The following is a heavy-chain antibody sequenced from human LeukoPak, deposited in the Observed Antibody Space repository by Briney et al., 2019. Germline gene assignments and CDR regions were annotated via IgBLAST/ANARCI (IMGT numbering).Heavy chain of an antibody. V-gene: IGHV4-39*07. CDR2: IYYSGST. J-gene: IGHJ4*02. CDR1: GGSISSSSYY. CDR3: ARDGGIAAD. D-gene: IGHD6-13*01. Sequence: SETLSLTCTVSGGSISSSSYYWGWIRQPPGKGLEWIGSIYYSGSTYYNPSLKSRVTISVDTSKNQFSLKLSSVTAADTAVYYCARDGGIAADWGQGTLVTVSS.